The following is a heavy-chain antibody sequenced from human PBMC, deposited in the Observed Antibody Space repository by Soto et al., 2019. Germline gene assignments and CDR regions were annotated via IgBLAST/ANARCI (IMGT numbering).Heavy chain of an antibody. V-gene: IGHV4-39*07. Sequence: ASETLSLTCTVSGGSISSSSYYWGWIRQPPGKGLEWIGSIYYSGSTNYNPSLKSRVTISVDTSKNQFSLKLSSVTAADTAVYYCSRMHGSPSWDYCGQGALVSSSS. CDR3: SRMHGSPSWDY. D-gene: IGHD2-2*01. J-gene: IGHJ4*02. CDR2: IYYSGST. CDR1: GGSISSSSYY.